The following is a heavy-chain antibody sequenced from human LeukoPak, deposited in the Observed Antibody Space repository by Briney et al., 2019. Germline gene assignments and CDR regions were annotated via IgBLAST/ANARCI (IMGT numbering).Heavy chain of an antibody. CDR1: GYTFTSYD. Sequence: ASVTVSCKASGYTFTSYDINWVRQATGQGLEWMGWMNPNSGNTGYAQKFQGRVTMTRNTSISTGYMELSSLRSEDTAVYYCARGLGEPGSSWFDPWGQGTLVTVSS. J-gene: IGHJ5*01. D-gene: IGHD1-14*01. V-gene: IGHV1-8*01. CDR2: MNPNSGNT. CDR3: ARGLGEPGSSWFDP.